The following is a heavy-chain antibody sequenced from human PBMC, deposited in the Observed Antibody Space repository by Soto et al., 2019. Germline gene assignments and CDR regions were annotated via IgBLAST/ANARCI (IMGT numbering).Heavy chain of an antibody. CDR3: ASFIAARSKPYYMDV. CDR2: ISSSSSYI. CDR1: GFTFSSYS. V-gene: IGHV3-21*01. J-gene: IGHJ6*03. D-gene: IGHD6-13*01. Sequence: GGSLRLSCAASGFTFSSYSMNWVRQAPGKGLEWVSSISSSSSYIYYADSVKGRFTISRDNAKNSLYLQMNSLRAEDTAVYYCASFIAARSKPYYMDVWGKGTTVTVSS.